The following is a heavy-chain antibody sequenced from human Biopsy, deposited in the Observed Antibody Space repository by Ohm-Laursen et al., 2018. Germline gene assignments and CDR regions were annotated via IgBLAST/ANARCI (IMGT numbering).Heavy chain of an antibody. D-gene: IGHD3-16*01. CDR2: ISPYSGGT. V-gene: IGHV1-2*02. CDR3: ARDIMNRIAGLVARSDVFDV. Sequence: ASVNVSCKGSGYAVNDYFLHWLRQAPGQGAEWMGWISPYSGGTNYVQKFQGRVTMTTDTSTSTVYLELRRLISDDQAVYYCARDIMNRIAGLVARSDVFDVWGQGTLVTVSS. J-gene: IGHJ3*01. CDR1: GYAVNDYF.